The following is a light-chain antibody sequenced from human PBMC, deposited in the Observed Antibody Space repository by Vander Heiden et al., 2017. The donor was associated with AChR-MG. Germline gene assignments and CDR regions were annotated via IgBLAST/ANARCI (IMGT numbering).Light chain of an antibody. CDR3: CSYTGSSTLGV. J-gene: IGLJ2*01. Sequence: QSSLTQPASVSGSPGQSLTIFCTGTSSDGGGFNDVYWDQQHPGKAPKLIIYDVSNRHSEFADRFSGSKSGNTASLTISGLQAEDEAEYYCCSYTGSSTLGVFGGGTKLTVL. V-gene: IGLV2-14*01. CDR1: SSDGGGFND. CDR2: DVS.